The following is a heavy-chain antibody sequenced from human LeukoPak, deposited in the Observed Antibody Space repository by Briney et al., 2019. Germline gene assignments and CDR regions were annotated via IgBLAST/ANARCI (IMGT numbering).Heavy chain of an antibody. CDR3: GSGESLWFDHSMAV. D-gene: IGHD3-10*01. Sequence: GGSLRLACAAAGFTFVIYWMHWVRQAPGGWRVCVSLINSDGSSKKYEDSVQGRFSTPRDTAKHTLYLQMNSMRAEDKPVYYRGSGESLWFDHSMAVWGQGTTVTVSS. CDR1: GFTFVIYW. V-gene: IGHV3-74*03. CDR2: INSDGSSK. J-gene: IGHJ6*02.